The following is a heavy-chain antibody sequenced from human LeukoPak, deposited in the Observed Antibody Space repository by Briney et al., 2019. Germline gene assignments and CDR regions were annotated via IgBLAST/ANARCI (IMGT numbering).Heavy chain of an antibody. Sequence: SETLSLTCTVSGGSISPYYWSWIRQPPGKGLEWIGYIFYSGGPRYNPSLKSRVTMSADTYANQFSLRLTSVTAADTAVYYCGRHRSAMATFDSWGQGILVTVSS. CDR1: GGSISPYY. V-gene: IGHV4-59*08. CDR3: GRHRSAMATFDS. D-gene: IGHD2-2*01. J-gene: IGHJ4*02. CDR2: IFYSGGP.